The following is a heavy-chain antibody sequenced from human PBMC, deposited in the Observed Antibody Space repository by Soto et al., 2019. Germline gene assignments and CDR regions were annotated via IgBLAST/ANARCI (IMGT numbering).Heavy chain of an antibody. V-gene: IGHV1-69*06. J-gene: IGHJ4*02. Sequence: ASVTVSCKASRAIFSTYGITWVGQAPGQGLEWMGGIMPFIGTVKYAQKFQGRVTNTADKSTTTVYMELSSLRSEDTAVYYCAREGYSGSYFDYWGQGTPVTVSS. CDR2: IMPFIGTV. CDR1: RAIFSTYG. CDR3: AREGYSGSYFDY. D-gene: IGHD1-26*01.